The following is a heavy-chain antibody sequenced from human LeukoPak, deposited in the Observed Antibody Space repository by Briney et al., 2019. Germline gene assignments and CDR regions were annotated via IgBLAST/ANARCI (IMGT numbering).Heavy chain of an antibody. Sequence: GGSLRLSCAASGFTFSSYAMHWVRQAPGKGLEYVSAISSNGGSTYYANSVKGRFTISRDNSKNTPYLQMGSLRAEDMAVYYCARVGGSGSYSLNYWGQGTLVTVSS. D-gene: IGHD3-10*01. CDR1: GFTFSSYA. J-gene: IGHJ4*02. CDR2: ISSNGGST. CDR3: ARVGGSGSYSLNY. V-gene: IGHV3-64*01.